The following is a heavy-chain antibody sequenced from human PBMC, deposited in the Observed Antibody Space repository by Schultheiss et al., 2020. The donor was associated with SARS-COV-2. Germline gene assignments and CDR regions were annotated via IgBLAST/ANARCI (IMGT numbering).Heavy chain of an antibody. J-gene: IGHJ1*01. D-gene: IGHD6-25*01. CDR3: AAAAKTSSKGYLQY. CDR1: GYAFTSYG. V-gene: IGHV1-18*04. Sequence: ASVKVSCKASGYAFTSYGVSWVRQAPGQGLEWMGWITPYNGNTNYAQKFEGRVTMTTDTSTSTAYMELRSLRSDDTAVYYCAAAAKTSSKGYLQYWGQGTLVTVSS. CDR2: ITPYNGNT.